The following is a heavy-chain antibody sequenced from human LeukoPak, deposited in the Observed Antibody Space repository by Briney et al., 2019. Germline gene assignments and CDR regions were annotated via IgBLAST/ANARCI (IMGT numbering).Heavy chain of an antibody. CDR2: IDRDGTLM. CDR3: VRDLGDY. V-gene: IGHV3-74*03. J-gene: IGHJ4*02. CDR1: GFTLSTYW. Sequence: AETLTLTCAVSGFTLSTYWMNWVRQAPGKALLWVARIDRDGTLMTHADSVEGRFTNSRDNAQNTVYLQLNDLRDEDTATDYGVRDLGDYWGQGTLVTVSS.